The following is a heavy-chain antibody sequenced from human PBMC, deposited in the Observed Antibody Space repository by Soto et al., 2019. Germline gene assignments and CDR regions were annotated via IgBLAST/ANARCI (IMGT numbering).Heavy chain of an antibody. D-gene: IGHD2-8*01. J-gene: IGHJ4*02. V-gene: IGHV4-31*03. CDR1: GGSVSSGGYY. CDR3: ARRALPQCINGVCYKDGFWDY. CDR2: IYYSGTT. Sequence: PSETLSLTCTVCGGSVSSGGYYWSWIRQHPGTGLEWIGYIYYSGTTYFNPSLKSRASISLDTSKNEFSLKLTSVTAADTAVYYCARRALPQCINGVCYKDGFWDYWGQGALVTVSS.